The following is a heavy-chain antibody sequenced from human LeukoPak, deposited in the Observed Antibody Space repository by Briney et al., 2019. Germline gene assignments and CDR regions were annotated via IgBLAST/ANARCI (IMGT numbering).Heavy chain of an antibody. CDR1: GFTFSSYA. D-gene: IGHD3-3*01. V-gene: IGHV3-64*01. CDR3: ASGGSVFGVVILYYFAY. CDR2: ISSNGGST. J-gene: IGHJ4*02. Sequence: PGGSLRLSCAASGFTFSSYAMHWVRQAPGKGLEYVSAISSNGGSTYYANSVKGRFTIPRDNAKNSLYLQMSSLRDEDTAVYYCASGGSVFGVVILYYFAYWGQGSLVTVSS.